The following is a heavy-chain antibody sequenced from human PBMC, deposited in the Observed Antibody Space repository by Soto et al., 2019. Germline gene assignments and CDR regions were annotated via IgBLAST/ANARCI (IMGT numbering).Heavy chain of an antibody. D-gene: IGHD2-15*01. V-gene: IGHV3-21*01. Sequence: GGSLRLSCAASGFTFSSYSMNWVRQAPGKGLEWVSSISSSSYIYYADSVKGRFTISRDNAKNSLYLQMNSLRAEDTAVYYCASGSHELLPNWFDPWGQGTLVTVSS. CDR3: ASGSHELLPNWFDP. CDR2: ISSSSYI. CDR1: GFTFSSYS. J-gene: IGHJ5*02.